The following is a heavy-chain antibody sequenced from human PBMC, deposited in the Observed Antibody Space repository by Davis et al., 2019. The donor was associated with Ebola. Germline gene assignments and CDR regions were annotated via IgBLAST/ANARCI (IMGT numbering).Heavy chain of an antibody. J-gene: IGHJ4*02. Sequence: GESLKISCAASGFTFSRYSMNWVRQAPGKGLEWVSYISSSSSTIYYADSVKGRFTISRDNAKNSLYLQMNSLRDEDTAVYYCARDASGYPDHWGQGTLVTVSS. D-gene: IGHD5-12*01. CDR1: GFTFSRYS. CDR3: ARDASGYPDH. CDR2: ISSSSSTI. V-gene: IGHV3-48*02.